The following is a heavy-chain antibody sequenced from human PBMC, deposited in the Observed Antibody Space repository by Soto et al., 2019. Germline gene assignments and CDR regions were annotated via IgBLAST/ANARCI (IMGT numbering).Heavy chain of an antibody. V-gene: IGHV3-66*01. CDR3: ARGVRSYYDSSGYYSPGVGAFDI. CDR1: GFTVSSNY. Sequence: PGGSLRLSCAASGFTVSSNYMSWVRQAPGKGLEWVSVIYSGGSTYYADSVKGRFTISRDNSKNTLYLQMNSLRAEDTAVYYCARGVRSYYDSSGYYSPGVGAFDIWGQGTMVTVSS. CDR2: IYSGGST. J-gene: IGHJ3*02. D-gene: IGHD3-22*01.